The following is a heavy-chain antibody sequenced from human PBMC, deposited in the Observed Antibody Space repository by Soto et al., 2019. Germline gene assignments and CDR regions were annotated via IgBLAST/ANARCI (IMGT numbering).Heavy chain of an antibody. J-gene: IGHJ4*02. CDR3: VGSLQY. D-gene: IGHD6-13*01. V-gene: IGHV3-72*01. Sequence: EMQLVESGGGLVQPGGSLRLSCAASGFTFSDYHMEWVRQAPGKGLEWIGRARNDPRARTTQHAASVRGRFITSRDDSENSLYLQMNSRKPEDTAVYYCVGSLQYWGQGTLVTVSS. CDR1: GFTFSDYH. CDR2: ARNDPRARTT.